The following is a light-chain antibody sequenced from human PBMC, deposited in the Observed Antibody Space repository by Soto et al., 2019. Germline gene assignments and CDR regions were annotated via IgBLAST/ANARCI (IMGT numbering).Light chain of an antibody. CDR3: SSYTSSSTRV. CDR2: EVS. V-gene: IGLV2-14*01. J-gene: IGLJ3*02. CDR1: RSDVGGYNY. Sequence: QSALTQPASVSGSPGQSITISCTGTRSDVGGYNYVSWYQQHPGKDPKLMIYEVSNRPSGVSNRFSGSKSGNTASLTISGLQAEHEADYYCSSYTSSSTRVFGGGTKLTVL.